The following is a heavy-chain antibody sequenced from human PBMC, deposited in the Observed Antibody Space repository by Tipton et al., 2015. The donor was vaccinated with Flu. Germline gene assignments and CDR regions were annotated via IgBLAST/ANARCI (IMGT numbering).Heavy chain of an antibody. CDR2: IYYSGST. Sequence: TLSLTCTVSGGSISSYYWSWIRQPPGKGLEWIGYIYYSGSTNYNPSLKSRATTSVDTSKNQFSLKLSSVTAADTAVYYCARVDYYDSSGYYPFDYWGQGTLVTVSS. D-gene: IGHD3-22*01. CDR3: ARVDYYDSSGYYPFDY. V-gene: IGHV4-59*01. J-gene: IGHJ4*02. CDR1: GGSISSYY.